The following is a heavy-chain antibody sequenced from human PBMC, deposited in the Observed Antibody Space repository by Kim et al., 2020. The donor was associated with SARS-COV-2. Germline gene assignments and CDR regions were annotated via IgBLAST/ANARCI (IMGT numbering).Heavy chain of an antibody. CDR1: GGSISSSSYY. Sequence: SETLSLTCTVSGGSISSSSYYWGWIRQPPGKGLEWIGSIYYSGSTYYNPSLKSRVTISVDTSKNQFSLKLSSVTAADTAVYYCARDWATVTTGGAFDIWGQGTMVTLSS. CDR3: ARDWATVTTGGAFDI. V-gene: IGHV4-39*07. D-gene: IGHD4-17*01. J-gene: IGHJ3*02. CDR2: IYYSGST.